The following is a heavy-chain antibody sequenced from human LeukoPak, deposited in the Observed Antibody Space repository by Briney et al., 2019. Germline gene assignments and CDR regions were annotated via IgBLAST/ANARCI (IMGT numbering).Heavy chain of an antibody. D-gene: IGHD6-6*01. Sequence: NPSETLSLTCAVYGGSFSGYYWSWIRQPPGKGLEWSGEINHSGSTNYNPSLKSRVTISVDTSKNQFSLKLSSVTAADTAVYYCARGEQLVAVFDYWGQGTLVTVSS. CDR2: INHSGST. V-gene: IGHV4-34*01. CDR3: ARGEQLVAVFDY. J-gene: IGHJ4*02. CDR1: GGSFSGYY.